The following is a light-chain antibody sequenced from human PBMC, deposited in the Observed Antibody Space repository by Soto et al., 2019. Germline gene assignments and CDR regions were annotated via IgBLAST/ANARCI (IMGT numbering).Light chain of an antibody. Sequence: EIVLTQSPGTLSLSPGERATLSCRASQSVSSNYLAWYQQKPGQAPRLLIYGASRMATGIPDRFSGSGSGTEFTLTISRLEPEDFAVYYCQQYGGSPRTFGQGTPVEIK. CDR2: GAS. CDR1: QSVSSNY. CDR3: QQYGGSPRT. V-gene: IGKV3-20*01. J-gene: IGKJ1*01.